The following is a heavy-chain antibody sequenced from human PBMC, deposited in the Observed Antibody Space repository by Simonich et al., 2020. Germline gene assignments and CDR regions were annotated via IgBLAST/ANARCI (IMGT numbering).Heavy chain of an antibody. J-gene: IGHJ4*02. CDR2: IKQDGSEK. Sequence: EVQLVESGGGLVQPGGSLRLSCAASGVTFSSYWMSWVRQARGKGLEWVANIKQDGSEKYYVDSVKGRFTISRDNAKNSLYLQMNSLRAEDTAVYYCARDREVYGSGSYYNYWGQGTLVTVSS. CDR1: GVTFSSYW. V-gene: IGHV3-7*01. D-gene: IGHD3-10*01. CDR3: ARDREVYGSGSYYNY.